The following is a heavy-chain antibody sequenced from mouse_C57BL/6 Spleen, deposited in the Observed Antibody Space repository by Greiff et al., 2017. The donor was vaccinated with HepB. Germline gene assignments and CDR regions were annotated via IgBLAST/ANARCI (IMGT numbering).Heavy chain of an antibody. CDR1: GYTFTSYW. V-gene: IGHV1-52*01. CDR2: IDPSDSET. D-gene: IGHD1-1*01. CDR3: ARSGYGSSYNAMDY. Sequence: QVQLKQPGAELVRPGSSVKLSCKASGYTFTSYWMHWVKQRPIQGLEWIGNIDPSDSETHYNQKFKDKATLTVDKSSSTAYMQLSSLTSEDSAVYYCARSGYGSSYNAMDYWGQGTSVTVSS. J-gene: IGHJ4*01.